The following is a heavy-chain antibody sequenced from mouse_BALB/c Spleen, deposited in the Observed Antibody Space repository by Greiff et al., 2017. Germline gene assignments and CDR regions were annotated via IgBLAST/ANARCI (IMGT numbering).Heavy chain of an antibody. CDR2: IDPANGNT. V-gene: IGHV14-3*02. CDR1: GFNIKDTY. Sequence: VQLQQSGAELVKPGASVKLSCTASGFNIKDTYMHWVKQRPEQGLEWIGRIDPANGNTKYDPKFQGKATITADTSSNTAYLQLSSLTSEDTAVYYCASKPYTYYFDYWGQGTTLTVSS. CDR3: ASKPYTYYFDY. J-gene: IGHJ2*01.